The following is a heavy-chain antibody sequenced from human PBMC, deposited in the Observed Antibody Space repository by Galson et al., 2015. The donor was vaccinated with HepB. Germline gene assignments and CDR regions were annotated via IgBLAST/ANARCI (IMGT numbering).Heavy chain of an antibody. CDR1: GYTFTDYY. CDR2: INPNSDNT. J-gene: IGHJ4*02. CDR3: ASGGGGAYYDSSGYSPFDY. V-gene: IGHV1-18*04. Sequence: SVKVSCKASGYTFTDYYMHWVRQAPGQGLEWMGWINPNSDNTNYAQKLQGRVTMTTDTSTSTAYMELRSLRSDDTAVYYCASGGGGAYYDSSGYSPFDYWGQGTLVTVSS. D-gene: IGHD3-22*01.